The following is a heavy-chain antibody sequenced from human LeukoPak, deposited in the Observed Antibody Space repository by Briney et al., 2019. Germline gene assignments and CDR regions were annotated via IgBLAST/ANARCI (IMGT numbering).Heavy chain of an antibody. J-gene: IGHJ4*02. CDR3: ARVANGATFDY. Sequence: GGSLRLSCAASGFTFSSYGMHWVRQAPGKGLEWVAFIRYDGSNKYYADSVKGRFTISRDNAKNSVYLQMNSLRAEDTAVYYCARVANGATFDYWGRGTLVTVSS. V-gene: IGHV3-30*02. CDR2: IRYDGSNK. CDR1: GFTFSSYG. D-gene: IGHD5-12*01.